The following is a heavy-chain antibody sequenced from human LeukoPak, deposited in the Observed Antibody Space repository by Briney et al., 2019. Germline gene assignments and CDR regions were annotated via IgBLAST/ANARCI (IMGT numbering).Heavy chain of an antibody. CDR2: INPSGGST. Sequence: ASVKVSCKASGYTFTSYYMHWVRQAPGQGLEWMGIINPSGGSTSYAQKFQGRVTMTRDTSTSTVYMELSSLRSEDTAVYYCARVGTVVAGKGGFDYWGQGTLVTVSS. J-gene: IGHJ4*02. CDR3: ARVGTVVAGKGGFDY. CDR1: GYTFTSYY. V-gene: IGHV1-46*01. D-gene: IGHD6-19*01.